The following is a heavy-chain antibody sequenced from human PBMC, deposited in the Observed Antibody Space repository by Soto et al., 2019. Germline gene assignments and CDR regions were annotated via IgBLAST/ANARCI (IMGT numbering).Heavy chain of an antibody. D-gene: IGHD2-21*02. CDR2: INAGNGNT. CDR1: GYTFTSYA. V-gene: IGHV1-3*01. J-gene: IGHJ5*02. CDR3: ARGCGGDCYPSYWFDP. Sequence: ASVKVSCTASGYTFTSYALHWVRQAPGQRLEWMGWINAGNGNTKYSQKFQGRVTITRDTSASTAYMELSSLRSEDTAVYYCARGCGGDCYPSYWFDPWGQGTLVTVSS.